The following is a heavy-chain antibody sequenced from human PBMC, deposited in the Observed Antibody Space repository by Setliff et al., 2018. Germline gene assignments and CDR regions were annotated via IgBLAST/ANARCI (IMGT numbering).Heavy chain of an antibody. CDR1: GGSISSHY. D-gene: IGHD3-22*01. CDR3: ARGDSSGYYYILFDF. Sequence: SETLSLTCTVSGGSISSHYWSWIRQPPGKGLEWIGSIYYRGSTYYNPSLKSRVTMSVDASKNQFSLKLSSVTAADTAAYYCARGDSSGYYYILFDFWGQGTLVTVSS. J-gene: IGHJ4*02. CDR2: IYYRGST. V-gene: IGHV4-59*11.